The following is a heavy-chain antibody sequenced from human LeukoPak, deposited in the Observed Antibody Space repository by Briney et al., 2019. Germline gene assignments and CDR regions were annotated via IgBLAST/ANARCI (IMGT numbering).Heavy chain of an antibody. CDR3: ARGVGLTQGGAFDF. V-gene: IGHV4-38-2*02. J-gene: IGHJ4*02. CDR1: GDSINSGFY. Sequence: SETLSLTCTVSGDSINSGFYWGWIRQPPGKGLEWIGSIYHSRSTHYKSSLKSRVTISVDTSKNQLSLKLTSVTAADTAVYYCARGVGLTQGGAFDFWGQGTLVTVSS. CDR2: IYHSRST. D-gene: IGHD3-16*01.